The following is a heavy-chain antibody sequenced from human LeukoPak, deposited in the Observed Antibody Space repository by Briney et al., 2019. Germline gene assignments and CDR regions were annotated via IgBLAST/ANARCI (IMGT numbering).Heavy chain of an antibody. Sequence: GLEWMGIIYPGDSVTRYSPSFQGQVTISADKSISTAYLPWSSLKALDTAMYYCARQGWGTVWGQGTLVTVSS. D-gene: IGHD7-27*01. J-gene: IGHJ4*02. CDR2: IYPGDSVT. CDR3: ARQGWGTV. V-gene: IGHV5-51*01.